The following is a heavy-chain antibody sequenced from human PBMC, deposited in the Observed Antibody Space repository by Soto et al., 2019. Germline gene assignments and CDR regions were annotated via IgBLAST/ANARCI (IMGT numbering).Heavy chain of an antibody. Sequence: PGGSLRLSCAASGFTFSSYEMNWVRQAPGKGLEWVSYISRGGGTIYYADSVKGRFTISRDNAKNSLYLQMNSLRAEDTAVYCCARDDSGWDYWGQGTLVTVSS. J-gene: IGHJ4*02. CDR1: GFTFSSYE. V-gene: IGHV3-48*03. CDR3: ARDDSGWDY. D-gene: IGHD5-12*01. CDR2: ISRGGGTI.